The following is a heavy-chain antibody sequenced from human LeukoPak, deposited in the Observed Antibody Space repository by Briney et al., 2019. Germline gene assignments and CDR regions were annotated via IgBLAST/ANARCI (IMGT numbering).Heavy chain of an antibody. V-gene: IGHV3-30*04. CDR2: ISYDGSNK. Sequence: PGGSLRLSCAAPGFTFSSYEMNWVRQAPGKGLERVAVISYDGSNKYYADSVKGRFTISRDNSKNTLYLQMNSLRAEDTAVYYCARAWLLRDYFDYWGQGTLVTVSS. D-gene: IGHD1-26*01. CDR1: GFTFSSYE. CDR3: ARAWLLRDYFDY. J-gene: IGHJ4*02.